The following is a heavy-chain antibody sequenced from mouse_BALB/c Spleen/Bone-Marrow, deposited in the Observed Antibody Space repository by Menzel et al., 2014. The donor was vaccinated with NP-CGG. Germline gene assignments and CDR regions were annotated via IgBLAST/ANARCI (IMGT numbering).Heavy chain of an antibody. Sequence: EVKLVESGGDLVKPGVSLKLSCAAPGFTFSNYDMSWGRQTPEKRLEWVATISSGGYYSYYPDSVKGRFTISRDNAKNTLYLQMSSLRSEDTAMYYCATGDYGAWFACWGQGTLVTVSA. J-gene: IGHJ3*01. CDR2: ISSGGYYS. CDR1: GFTFSNYD. V-gene: IGHV5-9-1*01. D-gene: IGHD2-4*01. CDR3: ATGDYGAWFAC.